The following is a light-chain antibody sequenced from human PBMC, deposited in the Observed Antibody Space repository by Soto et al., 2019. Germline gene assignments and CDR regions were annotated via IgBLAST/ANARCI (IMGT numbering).Light chain of an antibody. CDR3: QQYNSYSQT. Sequence: DIQMTQSPSTLSASVGDRVTITCRASQSISSWLAWYQQKPGKAPKLLIYDASSLESGVPSRFSGSGSGTEFTLAISSLQPDDCATHYCQQYNSYSQTVGQVTKLEIK. CDR1: QSISSW. J-gene: IGKJ2*01. V-gene: IGKV1-5*01. CDR2: DAS.